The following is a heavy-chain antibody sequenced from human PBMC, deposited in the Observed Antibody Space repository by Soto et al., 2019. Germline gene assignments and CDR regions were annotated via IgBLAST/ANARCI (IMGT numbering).Heavy chain of an antibody. CDR3: ARDDGYYYDFWSGYYTGVGPHDY. Sequence: GGSLRLSCAASGFTFSSAWMSWVRQAPGKGLEWVANIKQDGSEKYYVDSVKGRFTISRDNAKNSLYIKMNSLRAEDTAVYYCARDDGYYYDFWSGYYTGVGPHDYWRQGT. CDR1: GFTFSSAW. J-gene: IGHJ4*02. CDR2: IKQDGSEK. V-gene: IGHV3-7*03. D-gene: IGHD3-3*01.